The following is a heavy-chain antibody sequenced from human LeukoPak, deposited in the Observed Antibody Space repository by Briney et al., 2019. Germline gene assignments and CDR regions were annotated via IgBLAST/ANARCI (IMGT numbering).Heavy chain of an antibody. V-gene: IGHV4-61*02. D-gene: IGHD3-10*01. J-gene: IGHJ4*02. CDR1: GGSISSGSYY. Sequence: PSETLSLTCTVSGGSISSGSYYWSWIRQPAGKGLEWIGRIYTSGSTNYNPSLKSRVTMSVDTSKNQLSLKLSSVTAADTAVYYCARTEKESSGSYRHYWGQGTLVTVSS. CDR3: ARTEKESSGSYRHY. CDR2: IYTSGST.